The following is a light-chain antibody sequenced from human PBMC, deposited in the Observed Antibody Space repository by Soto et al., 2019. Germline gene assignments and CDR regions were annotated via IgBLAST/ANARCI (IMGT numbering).Light chain of an antibody. V-gene: IGKV3-11*01. J-gene: IGKJ1*01. CDR2: AAS. Sequence: EIVLTQSPATLSLSPGERATLSCRASQSVSSYLAWYQQKPGQAPRLLIYAASSRATGIPDRFSGSGSGTDFTLTISRLEPEDFAVYYCQQYNNWPPTFGQGTK. CDR1: QSVSSY. CDR3: QQYNNWPPT.